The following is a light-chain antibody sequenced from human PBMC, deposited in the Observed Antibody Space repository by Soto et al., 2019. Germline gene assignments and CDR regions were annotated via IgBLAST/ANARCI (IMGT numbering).Light chain of an antibody. CDR1: SSDFGGYNY. V-gene: IGLV2-14*01. CDR2: DVN. CDR3: MSYISSTTSGV. J-gene: IGLJ2*01. Sequence: SVLTQPASVSGSPGQSITISCTGTSSDFGGYNYVSWYQQHPGKAPKLMIYDVNIRPSGVSNRFSGSKSGNTASLTISGLQADDEGDYYCMSYISSTTSGVFGGGTKLTVL.